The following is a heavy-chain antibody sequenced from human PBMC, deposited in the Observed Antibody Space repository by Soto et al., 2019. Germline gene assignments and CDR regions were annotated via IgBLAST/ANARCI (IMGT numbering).Heavy chain of an antibody. V-gene: IGHV1-69*13. CDR2: IIPIFDTA. CDR3: AGYYYNTRGYYYDY. CDR1: VGTFSGFA. J-gene: IGHJ4*02. Sequence: VKVFCEASVGTFSGFAISWVRQAPGQGLEWMARIIPIFDTANYAQKFQGRVTITADESTSTAYMELSSLRSEDTAVYYCAGYYYNTRGYYYDYWGQGTLVSVS. D-gene: IGHD3-22*01.